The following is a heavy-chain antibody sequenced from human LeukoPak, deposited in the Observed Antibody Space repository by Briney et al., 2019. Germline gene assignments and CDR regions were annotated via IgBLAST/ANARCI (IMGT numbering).Heavy chain of an antibody. Sequence: PGGSLRLSCAASGFTFSSYWMHWVRQAPGKGLVWVSRINSDGSTTSYADSVEGRFTISRDNAKNTLYLQMNSLRVEDTAVYYCARVEGSSGPKDYWGQGTLVTVSS. CDR1: GFTFSSYW. CDR3: ARVEGSSGPKDY. D-gene: IGHD6-19*01. J-gene: IGHJ4*02. V-gene: IGHV3-74*01. CDR2: INSDGSTT.